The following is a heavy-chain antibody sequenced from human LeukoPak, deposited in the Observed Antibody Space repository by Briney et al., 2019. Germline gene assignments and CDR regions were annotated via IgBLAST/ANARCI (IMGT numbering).Heavy chain of an antibody. D-gene: IGHD3-22*01. V-gene: IGHV1-18*01. CDR3: ARGPIVVVKLDY. CDR2: ISAYDGNT. Sequence: GASVKVSCKASGYTFTSYGISWVRQAPGQGLEWMGWISAYDGNTNYAQKLQGRVTMTTDKSTSTAYMELSSLRSEDTAVYYCARGPIVVVKLDYWGQGTLVTVSS. CDR1: GYTFTSYG. J-gene: IGHJ4*02.